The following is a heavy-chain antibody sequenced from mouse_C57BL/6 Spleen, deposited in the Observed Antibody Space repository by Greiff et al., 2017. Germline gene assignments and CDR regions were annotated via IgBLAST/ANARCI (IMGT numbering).Heavy chain of an antibody. CDR1: GFSLTSYG. CDR2: IWSGGST. D-gene: IGHD2-3*01. V-gene: IGHV2-2*01. Sequence: QVQLQPSGPGLVQPSQSLSITCTVSGFSLTSYGVHWVRQSPGKGLEWLGVIWSGGSTDYNAAFISRLSISKDNSKSQVFFKMNSLQADDTAIYYCARKESYDGYYGSYAMDYWGQGTSVTVSS. CDR3: ARKESYDGYYGSYAMDY. J-gene: IGHJ4*01.